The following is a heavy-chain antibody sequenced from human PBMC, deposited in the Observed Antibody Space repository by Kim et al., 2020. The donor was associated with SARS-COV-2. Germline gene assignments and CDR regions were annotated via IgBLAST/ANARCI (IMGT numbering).Heavy chain of an antibody. V-gene: IGHV3-33*01. J-gene: IGHJ4*02. CDR3: ARDLDVLYYFDY. D-gene: IGHD2-15*01. Sequence: YYADSVKGRFTISRDNSKNTLYLQMNSLRAEDTAVYYCARDLDVLYYFDYWGQGTLVTVSS.